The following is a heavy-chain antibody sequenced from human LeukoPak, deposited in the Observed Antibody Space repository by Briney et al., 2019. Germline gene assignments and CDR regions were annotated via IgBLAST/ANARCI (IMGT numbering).Heavy chain of an antibody. CDR2: ISSSSSYI. CDR3: VRESDYDFWSGYYNLDY. V-gene: IGHV3-21*01. D-gene: IGHD3-3*01. Sequence: GGSLRLSCAASGFTFSSYSMNWARQAPGKGLEWVSSISSSSSYIYYADSVKGRFTISRDNAKNSLYLQMNSLRAEDTAVYYCVRESDYDFWSGYYNLDYWGQGTLVTVSS. CDR1: GFTFSSYS. J-gene: IGHJ4*02.